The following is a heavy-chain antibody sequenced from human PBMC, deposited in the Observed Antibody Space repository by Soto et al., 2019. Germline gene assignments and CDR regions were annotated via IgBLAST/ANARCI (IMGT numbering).Heavy chain of an antibody. D-gene: IGHD1-20*01. J-gene: IGHJ4*02. Sequence: LRLSCEASGFTLRNYAMTWIRQAPGKGLEWVSLISANDVGTYYAESVKTRFTISTDQSRNTVYLQMDSLRADDTAIYYCAKAKNDYNWDNRPPFDYWGQGTLVTVSS. V-gene: IGHV3-23*01. CDR2: ISANDVGT. CDR3: AKAKNDYNWDNRPPFDY. CDR1: GFTLRNYA.